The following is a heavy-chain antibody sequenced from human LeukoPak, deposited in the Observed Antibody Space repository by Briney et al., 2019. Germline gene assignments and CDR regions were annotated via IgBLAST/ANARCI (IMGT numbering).Heavy chain of an antibody. Sequence: SETLSLTCAVYGGSFSGYYWSWIRQPPGKGLEWIGQINHSGSTNYSPSLKSRVTISVDTSKNQFSLKLSSVTAADTAVYYCARAEAIKYYFDYWGQGTLVTVSS. V-gene: IGHV4-34*01. CDR3: ARAEAIKYYFDY. CDR2: INHSGST. J-gene: IGHJ4*02. CDR1: GGSFSGYY.